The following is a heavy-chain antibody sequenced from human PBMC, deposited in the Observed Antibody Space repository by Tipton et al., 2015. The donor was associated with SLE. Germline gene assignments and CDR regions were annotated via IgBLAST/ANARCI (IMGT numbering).Heavy chain of an antibody. J-gene: IGHJ6*03. V-gene: IGHV4-59*01. CDR2: IYYSGST. D-gene: IGHD3-10*01. CDR1: GGSISSYY. CDR3: ARDLGEGDYYYYMDV. Sequence: TLSLTCTVSGGSISSYYWSWIRPPPGKGLEWIGYIYYSGSTNYNPSLKSRVTISVDTSKNQFSLKLSSVTAADTAVYYCARDLGEGDYYYYMDVWGKGTTVTVSS.